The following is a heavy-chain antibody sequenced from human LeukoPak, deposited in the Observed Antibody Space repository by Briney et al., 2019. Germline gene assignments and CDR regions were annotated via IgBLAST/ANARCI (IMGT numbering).Heavy chain of an antibody. Sequence: GGSLRLSCAASGFTFSSFEMNWVRQAPGKGLEWVSYISITGITTYYADSVKGRFTISRDNAKNSLYLQMNSLRAGDTAVYYCAREMGGYPFDYWGQGTLVTVSS. CDR3: AREMGGYPFDY. J-gene: IGHJ4*02. V-gene: IGHV3-48*03. CDR1: GFTFSSFE. CDR2: ISITGITT. D-gene: IGHD5-12*01.